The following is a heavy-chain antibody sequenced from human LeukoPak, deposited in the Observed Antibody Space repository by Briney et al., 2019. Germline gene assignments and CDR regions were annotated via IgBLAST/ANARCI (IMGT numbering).Heavy chain of an antibody. V-gene: IGHV1-2*02. J-gene: IGHJ4*02. CDR1: GYTFTGYY. CDR3: ARDRALGIAAAGRGNYFDY. CDR2: INPNSGGT. D-gene: IGHD6-13*01. Sequence: ASVKVSCKASGYTFTGYYIHWVRQAPGQGLEWMGWINPNSGGTNYAQKFQGRVTMTRDTSISTAYMELSSLRSEDTAVYYCARDRALGIAAAGRGNYFDYWGQGTLVTVSS.